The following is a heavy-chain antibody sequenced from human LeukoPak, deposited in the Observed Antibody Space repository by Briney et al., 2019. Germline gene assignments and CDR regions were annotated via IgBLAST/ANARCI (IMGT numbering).Heavy chain of an antibody. CDR2: INPSGASK. CDR1: GYTFSSYF. J-gene: IGHJ5*02. Sequence: EASVTVSCTASGYTFSSYFIHWVRQAPGQGLEWLGIINPSGASKSYAQTFQGRVTITRDTSISSPYMEMSSLRPEDTAVYYCSRGRNWFDPWGQGTLVTVCS. CDR3: SRGRNWFDP. V-gene: IGHV1-46*01.